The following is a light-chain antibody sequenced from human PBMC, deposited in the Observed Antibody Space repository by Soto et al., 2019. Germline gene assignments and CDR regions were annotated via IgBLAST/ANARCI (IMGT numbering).Light chain of an antibody. CDR2: GAS. J-gene: IGKJ4*01. Sequence: EIVMTQSPATLSVSPGERATLSCRASQSVSSNLAWYQQKPGQAPRLLIFGASTRATGIPAMFSGSGSGTEFTRIISSQQSEDAAIYYCQQYNASPALSCGGGTKVEIK. CDR1: QSVSSN. CDR3: QQYNASPALS. V-gene: IGKV3-15*01.